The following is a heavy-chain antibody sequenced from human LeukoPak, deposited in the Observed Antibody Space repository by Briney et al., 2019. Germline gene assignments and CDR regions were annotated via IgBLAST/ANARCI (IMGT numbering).Heavy chain of an antibody. D-gene: IGHD1-26*01. J-gene: IGHJ4*02. CDR3: ARVVGVYGAPYYFDY. V-gene: IGHV3-66*02. CDR2: IYSGGST. CDR1: GFTVSSNY. Sequence: PGGSLRLSCAAPGFTVSSNYMSWVRQAPGKGLEWVSVIYSGGSTYYADSVKGRFTISRDNSKNTLYLQMNSLRAEDTAVYYCARVVGVYGAPYYFDYWGQGTLVTVSS.